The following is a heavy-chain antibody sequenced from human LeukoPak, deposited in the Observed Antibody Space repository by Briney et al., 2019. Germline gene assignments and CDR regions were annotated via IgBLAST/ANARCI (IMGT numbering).Heavy chain of an antibody. V-gene: IGHV5-51*01. CDR2: IYPGDSDT. CDR3: ARRGRAYSGSYMVV. Sequence: GESLKISCKGSGYIFTNQWIGWVRQMPGKGLEWMGIIYPGDSDTRYSPSFQGQVTSSAEKSSSTAYVQWRSLKASDTALYYCARRGRAYSGSYMVVWGEGTTVTVSS. D-gene: IGHD5-12*01. J-gene: IGHJ6*03. CDR1: GYIFTNQW.